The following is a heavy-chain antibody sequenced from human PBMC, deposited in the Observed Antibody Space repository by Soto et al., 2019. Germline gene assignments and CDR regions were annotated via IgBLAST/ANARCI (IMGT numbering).Heavy chain of an antibody. CDR1: GFTFSSYG. V-gene: IGHV3-23*01. CDR3: AKGSSNLDY. CDR2: ISVSGGTT. D-gene: IGHD3-16*02. J-gene: IGHJ4*02. Sequence: EVQLLESGGGLVQPGRSLRLSCAASGFTFSSYGMSWVRQLPGKGLEWVSGISVSGGTTNYADSVKGRFTISRDNSKSTLYLQMDSLRAEDTALYYCAKGSSNLDYWGQGILVTVSS.